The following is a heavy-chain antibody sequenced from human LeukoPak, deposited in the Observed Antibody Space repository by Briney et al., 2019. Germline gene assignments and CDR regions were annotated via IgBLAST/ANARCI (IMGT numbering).Heavy chain of an antibody. V-gene: IGHV1-46*03. Sequence: DWTAIINPSGASTSYAQKFQGRVTITRDTSKSTVYMELTSLRSEDTAVYYCARALSGLYHYWGQGTLVTVSS. CDR3: ARALSGLYHY. CDR2: INPSGAST. J-gene: IGHJ4*02. D-gene: IGHD2-2*02.